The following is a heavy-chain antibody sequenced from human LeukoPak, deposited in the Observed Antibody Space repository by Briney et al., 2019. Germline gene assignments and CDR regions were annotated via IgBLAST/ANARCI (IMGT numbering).Heavy chain of an antibody. CDR2: ISQDGSEN. J-gene: IGHJ2*01. V-gene: IGHV3-7*01. CDR3: ARDTDADYPVDWYFDL. Sequence: GGSLRLSCAASGFTFSSFWMSWVRQAPGKGLECVASISQDGSENYFVDSVKGRFTISRDNAKNSLYLQMSSLRVEDTAVYYCARDTDADYPVDWYFDLWGRGTLVTVSS. D-gene: IGHD4-17*01. CDR1: GFTFSSFW.